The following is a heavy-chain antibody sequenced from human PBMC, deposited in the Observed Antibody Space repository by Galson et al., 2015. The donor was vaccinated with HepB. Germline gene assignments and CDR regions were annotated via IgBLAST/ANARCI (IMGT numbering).Heavy chain of an antibody. CDR3: ARQAGGGSWYNWFDP. J-gene: IGHJ5*02. V-gene: IGHV5-10-1*01. Sequence: QSGAEVKKPGESLRISCKASGYSFTSYWITWVRQMPGKGLEWMGRIDPSDSYTNYSPSFQGHVTISVDKSISTAYLQWGSLKASDAAMYYCARQAGGGSWYNWFDPWGQGTLVTASS. CDR2: IDPSDSYT. CDR1: GYSFTSYW. D-gene: IGHD6-13*01.